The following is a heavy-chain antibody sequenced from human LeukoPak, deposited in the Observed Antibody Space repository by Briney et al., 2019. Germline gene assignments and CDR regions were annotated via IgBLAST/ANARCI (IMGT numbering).Heavy chain of an antibody. Sequence: PGGSLRLSCAASGFTFSSYAMSWVRQAPGKGLGWVSAISGSGGSTYYADSVKGRFTISRDNSKNTLYLQMDSLRAEDTAVYYCAKVQGEYCSSTSCYVYFDYWGQGTLVTVSS. CDR2: ISGSGGST. CDR1: GFTFSSYA. V-gene: IGHV3-23*01. CDR3: AKVQGEYCSSTSCYVYFDY. D-gene: IGHD2-2*01. J-gene: IGHJ4*02.